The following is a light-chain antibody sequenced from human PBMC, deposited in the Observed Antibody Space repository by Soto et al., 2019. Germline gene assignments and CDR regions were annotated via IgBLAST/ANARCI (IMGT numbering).Light chain of an antibody. J-gene: IGKJ1*01. Sequence: EIVLTQSPGALSLSPGERATLSCRASQSVSSNLAWYLQKPGQAPRLLIYGASTRATGIPARFSGSGSGTEFTLTISSLQSEDFAVYYCQQYNNWPPWTFGQGTKVDIK. CDR2: GAS. CDR3: QQYNNWPPWT. CDR1: QSVSSN. V-gene: IGKV3-15*01.